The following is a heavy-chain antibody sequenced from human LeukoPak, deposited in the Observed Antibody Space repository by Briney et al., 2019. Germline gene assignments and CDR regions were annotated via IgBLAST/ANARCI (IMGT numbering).Heavy chain of an antibody. CDR2: IDYSGTT. V-gene: IGHV4-39*01. D-gene: IGHD5-24*01. J-gene: IGHJ4*02. CDR3: ARRYDY. Sequence: PSETLSLTCTVSGGSISSSSYSWGWIRQPPGKGLEWLGSIDYSGTTYYNPSLKSRLTISIDTSKNQFSLNVSSVTAADTAVYYCARRYDYWGQGTLVTVSS. CDR1: GGSISSSSYS.